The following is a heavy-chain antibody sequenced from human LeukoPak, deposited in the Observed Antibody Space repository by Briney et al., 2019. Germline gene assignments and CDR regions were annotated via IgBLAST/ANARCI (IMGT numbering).Heavy chain of an antibody. CDR3: ARGAAYSNYEEFDY. D-gene: IGHD4-11*01. CDR1: GGTFSSYA. Sequence: ASVKVSCKASGGTFSSYAISWVRQAPGQGLEWMGGIIPIFGTANYAQKFQGRVTITADESTSTAYMELSSLRSEDTAVYYCARGAAYSNYEEFDYWGQGTLVTVSS. J-gene: IGHJ4*02. V-gene: IGHV1-69*13. CDR2: IIPIFGTA.